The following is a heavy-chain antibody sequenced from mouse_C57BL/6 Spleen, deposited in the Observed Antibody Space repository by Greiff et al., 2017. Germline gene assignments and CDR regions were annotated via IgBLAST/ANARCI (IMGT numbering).Heavy chain of an antibody. CDR1: GFSLTSYG. CDR2: IWSGGST. CDR3: APLYGPFAY. D-gene: IGHD1-1*02. Sequence: VQGVESGPGLVQPSQSLSITCTVSGFSLTSYGVHWVRQPPGKGLEWLGVIWSGGSTDYNAAFISRLSISKDNSKCQVFFKMNSLQADDTAIYYCAPLYGPFAYWGQGTLVTVSA. J-gene: IGHJ3*01. V-gene: IGHV2-4*01.